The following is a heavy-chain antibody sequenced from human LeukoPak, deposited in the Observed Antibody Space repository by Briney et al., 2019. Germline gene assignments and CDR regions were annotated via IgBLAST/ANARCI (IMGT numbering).Heavy chain of an antibody. V-gene: IGHV1-69*13. CDR3: ASSYGDYDYYFDY. Sequence: ASVKVSCKASGGTFSSYAISWVRQAPGQGLEWMGGIIPIFGTANYAQKFQGRVTITADESTSTAYMELSSLRSEDTAVYYCASSYGDYDYYFDYWGQGTLVTVSS. D-gene: IGHD4-17*01. J-gene: IGHJ4*02. CDR1: GGTFSSYA. CDR2: IIPIFGTA.